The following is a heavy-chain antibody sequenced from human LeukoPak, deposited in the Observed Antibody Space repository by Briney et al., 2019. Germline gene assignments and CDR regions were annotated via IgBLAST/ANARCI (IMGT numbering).Heavy chain of an antibody. V-gene: IGHV1-69*13. D-gene: IGHD6-25*01. CDR3: ARAILRIAAFDY. Sequence: ASVKVSCKASGGTFSSYAISWVRQAPGQGLEWMGGIIPIFGTANYAQKFQGRVTITADESTSTAYMELSSLRSEDTAVYYCARAILRIAAFDYWGQGTLVTVSS. J-gene: IGHJ4*02. CDR1: GGTFSSYA. CDR2: IIPIFGTA.